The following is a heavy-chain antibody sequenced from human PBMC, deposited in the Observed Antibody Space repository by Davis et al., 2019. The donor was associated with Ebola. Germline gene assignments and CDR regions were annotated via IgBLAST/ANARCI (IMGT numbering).Heavy chain of an antibody. CDR1: GFTFSSYG. CDR3: AKGILLYSSGWYSR. J-gene: IGHJ4*02. CDR2: ISYDGSNK. D-gene: IGHD6-19*01. Sequence: GESLKISCAASGFTFSSYGMHWVRQAPGKGLEWVAVISYDGSNKYYADSVKGRFTISRDNSKNTLYLQMNSLRAEDTAVYYCAKGILLYSSGWYSRWGQGTLVTVSS. V-gene: IGHV3-30*18.